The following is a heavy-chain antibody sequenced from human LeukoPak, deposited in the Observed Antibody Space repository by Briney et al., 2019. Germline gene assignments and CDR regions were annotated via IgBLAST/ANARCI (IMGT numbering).Heavy chain of an antibody. J-gene: IGHJ4*02. Sequence: SETLSLTCTVSGGSISSSSYYWGWIRQPPGKGLEWIGSIYYSGSTYYNPSLKSRVTISVDTSKNQFSLKLSSVTAADTAVYYCARVGKYGSGRAIGAYWGQGTLVTVSS. CDR2: IYYSGST. CDR3: ARVGKYGSGRAIGAY. D-gene: IGHD3-10*01. V-gene: IGHV4-39*07. CDR1: GGSISSSSYY.